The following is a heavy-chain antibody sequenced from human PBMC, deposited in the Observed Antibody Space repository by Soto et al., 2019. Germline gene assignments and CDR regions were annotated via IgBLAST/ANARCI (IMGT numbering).Heavy chain of an antibody. CDR2: ISYDGSNK. Sequence: PGGSLRLSCAASGFTFSSYGMHWVRQAPGKGLEWVAVISYDGSNKYYADSVKGRFTISRDNSKNTLYLQMNSLKTEDTAVYYCATDPRSDYYYYGMDVWGQGTTVTVSS. J-gene: IGHJ6*02. CDR3: ATDPRSDYYYYGMDV. V-gene: IGHV3-30*03. CDR1: GFTFSSYG.